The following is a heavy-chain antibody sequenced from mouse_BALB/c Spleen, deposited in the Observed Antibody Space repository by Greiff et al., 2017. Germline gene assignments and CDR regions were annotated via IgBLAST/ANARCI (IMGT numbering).Heavy chain of an antibody. Sequence: EVKLMESGGGLVKPGGSLKLSCAASGFTFSDYYMYWVRQTPEKRLEWVATISDGGSYTYYPDSVKGRFTISRDNAKNNLYLQMSSLKSEDTAMYYCARDRGLRRRAYAMDYWGQGTSVTVSS. D-gene: IGHD2-4*01. CDR3: ARDRGLRRRAYAMDY. CDR2: ISDGGSYT. V-gene: IGHV5-4*02. J-gene: IGHJ4*01. CDR1: GFTFSDYY.